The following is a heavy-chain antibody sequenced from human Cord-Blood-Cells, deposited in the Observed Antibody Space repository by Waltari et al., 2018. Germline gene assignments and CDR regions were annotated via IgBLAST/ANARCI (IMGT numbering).Heavy chain of an antibody. J-gene: IGHJ4*02. Sequence: EVQLVESGGGLVKPGGSLRLSCAASGFTFSNAWMSWVRQAPGKGLEWVGRIKSKTDGGTTNYAAPVKVRFTISRDDSKNTLYLQMNSLKTEDTAVYYCTTTIYCSSTSCYKWFDYWGQGTLVTVSS. CDR3: TTTIYCSSTSCYKWFDY. CDR2: IKSKTDGGTT. V-gene: IGHV3-15*01. CDR1: GFTFSNAW. D-gene: IGHD2-2*02.